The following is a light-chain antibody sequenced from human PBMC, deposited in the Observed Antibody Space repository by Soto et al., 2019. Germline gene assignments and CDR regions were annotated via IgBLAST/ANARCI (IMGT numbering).Light chain of an antibody. Sequence: QSALTQPASVSGSPGRSIAISCTRTSSDVGGYNYVSWYQQHPGKAPKLMIHEVSNRPSGVSDRFSGSKSGNTASLTISGLQADDEADYYCSSHTSYSTRVFGTGTKVTVL. CDR3: SSHTSYSTRV. V-gene: IGLV2-14*01. J-gene: IGLJ1*01. CDR2: EVS. CDR1: SSDVGGYNY.